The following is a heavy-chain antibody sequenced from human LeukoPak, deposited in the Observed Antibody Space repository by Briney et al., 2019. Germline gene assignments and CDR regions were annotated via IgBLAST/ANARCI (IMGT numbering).Heavy chain of an antibody. CDR1: GYTFTSYD. CDR2: MNPNSGNT. CDR3: ARSWELRYGMDV. J-gene: IGHJ6*02. V-gene: IGHV1-8*01. D-gene: IGHD1-26*01. Sequence: ASVKVSCKASGYTFTSYDINWVRQATGQGLGWMGWMNPNSGNTGYAQKFQGRVTMTRNTSISTAYMELSSLRSEDTAVYYCARSWELRYGMDVWGQGTTVTVSS.